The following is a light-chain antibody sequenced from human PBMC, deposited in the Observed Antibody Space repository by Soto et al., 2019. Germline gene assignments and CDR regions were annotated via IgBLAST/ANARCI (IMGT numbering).Light chain of an antibody. Sequence: IVLTQSPGTLSVPPWEIATLSFLASQSVSSSFVAWYQQKPGQAHRLLIYGASSRAAGIPDRFSGSGSGTDFTLTISRLETEDFAVYHCQQYGSSPTFGQGTKVDIK. CDR1: QSVSSSF. CDR3: QQYGSSPT. V-gene: IGKV3-20*01. J-gene: IGKJ1*01. CDR2: GAS.